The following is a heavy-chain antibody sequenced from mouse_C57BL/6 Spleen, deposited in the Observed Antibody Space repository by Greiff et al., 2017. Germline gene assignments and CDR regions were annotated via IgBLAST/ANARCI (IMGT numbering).Heavy chain of an antibody. CDR1: GYTFTDYN. D-gene: IGHD2-3*01. CDR2: INPNNGGT. Sequence: EVKLVESGPELVKPGASVKMSCKASGYTFTDYNMHWVKQSHGKSLEWIGYINPNNGGTSYNQKFKGKATLTVNKSSSTAYMELRSLTSEDSAVYYCARWDGYYQPFYAMDYWGQGTSVTVSS. J-gene: IGHJ4*01. V-gene: IGHV1-22*01. CDR3: ARWDGYYQPFYAMDY.